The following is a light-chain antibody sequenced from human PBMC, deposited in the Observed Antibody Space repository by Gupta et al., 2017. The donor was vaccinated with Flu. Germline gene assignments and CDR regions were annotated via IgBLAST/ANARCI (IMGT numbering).Light chain of an antibody. CDR3: CSFAGSNIV. V-gene: IGLV2-14*03. CDR2: DVA. J-gene: IGLJ3*02. Sequence: QSALIQPASVSGSPGQSITISCTGTSSDVGGYNYVSWYQHHPGKAPKLIMYDVAYRPSGVSDRFSGSKSGNTASLTMSGLQAEDEDDYFCCSFAGSNIVFGGGTKLTVL. CDR1: SSDVGGYNY.